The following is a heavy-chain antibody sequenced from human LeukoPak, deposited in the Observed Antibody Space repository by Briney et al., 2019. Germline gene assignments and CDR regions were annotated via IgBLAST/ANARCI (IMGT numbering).Heavy chain of an antibody. J-gene: IGHJ4*02. CDR2: IYPDDSDT. V-gene: IGHV5-51*01. CDR3: ARQGYSSSRDS. Sequence: GESLKISCKGSEYSFTRYWIGWVRQMPGKGLEWMGIIYPDDSDTRYSPSFQGQVTISADKSINTAYLQWSSLKASDTAIYYCARQGYSSSRDSWGQGTLVTVSS. D-gene: IGHD6-13*01. CDR1: EYSFTRYW.